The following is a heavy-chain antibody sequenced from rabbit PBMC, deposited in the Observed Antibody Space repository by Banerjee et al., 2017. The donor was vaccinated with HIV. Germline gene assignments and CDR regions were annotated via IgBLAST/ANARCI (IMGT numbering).Heavy chain of an antibody. D-gene: IGHD6-1*01. CDR3: ARDADAYSDGYVWDL. Sequence: QEQLEESGGGLVKPEGSLTLTCKVSGFDLSVYYYMCWVRQAPGKGLEWVGCIYTGTGNTVYANWVNGRFTVSKSTSLNTVDLQMTSLTAADTATYFCARDADAYSDGYVWDLWGPGTLVTVS. CDR2: IYTGTGNT. V-gene: IGHV1S43*01. CDR1: GFDLSVYYY. J-gene: IGHJ4*01.